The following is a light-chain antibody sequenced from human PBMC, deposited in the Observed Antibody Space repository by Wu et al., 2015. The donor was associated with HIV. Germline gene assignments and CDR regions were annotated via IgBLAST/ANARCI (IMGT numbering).Light chain of an antibody. CDR2: GAS. J-gene: IGKJ1*01. CDR3: QKYNTAPWT. Sequence: EIVLTQSPGTLSLSPGERATLSCRASQSVGSTYLAWYQQKPGQAPRLLIYGASNRATGIPDRFSGSGSGTDFTLTISSLQPEDVATYYCQKYNTAPWTFGQGTKVEMK. CDR1: QSVGSTY. V-gene: IGKV3-20*01.